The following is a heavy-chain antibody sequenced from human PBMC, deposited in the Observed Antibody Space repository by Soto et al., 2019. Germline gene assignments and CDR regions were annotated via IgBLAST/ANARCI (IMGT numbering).Heavy chain of an antibody. J-gene: IGHJ6*02. D-gene: IGHD3-10*01. CDR1: GGSFSGYY. Sequence: SSETLSLTCGVYGGSFSGYYWSWVRQPPGKGLEWIGEINDSGSTNYNPSLKSRVTISVDTSKNQFSLKLRSVTAADTAVYYCARGRSPSYYYDSGSYYKPGRDYYGMDVWGQGTTVIVSS. CDR3: ARGRSPSYYYDSGSYYKPGRDYYGMDV. V-gene: IGHV4-34*01. CDR2: INDSGST.